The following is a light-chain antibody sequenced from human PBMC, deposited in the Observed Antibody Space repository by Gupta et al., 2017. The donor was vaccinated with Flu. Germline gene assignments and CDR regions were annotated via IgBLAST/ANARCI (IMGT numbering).Light chain of an antibody. CDR3: QQYYSTPLT. Sequence: DIVMTQSPDSLAVSLGERATINCKSSQSVLYSSNNKNYLAWHQQKPGQPPKLLIYWASTRESGVPDRFSGCGSGTDFTLTISSLQAEDVAVYYCQQYYSTPLTFGPGTKVDIK. CDR1: QSVLYSSNNKNY. J-gene: IGKJ3*01. CDR2: WAS. V-gene: IGKV4-1*01.